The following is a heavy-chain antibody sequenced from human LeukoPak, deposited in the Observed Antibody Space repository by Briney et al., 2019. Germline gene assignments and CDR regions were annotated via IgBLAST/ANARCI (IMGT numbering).Heavy chain of an antibody. CDR3: TRGSYYDSSGYSGVRLFDY. V-gene: IGHV1-2*02. CDR2: INPNSGCT. CDR1: GYTITDYY. D-gene: IGHD3-22*01. Sequence: GASVKVSCKASGYTITDYYIHWVRRAPGQGLEWMGWINPNSGCTNYAQKFQGRVTMTSDTSISTAYMELSRLRSDDTALYYCTRGSYYDSSGYSGVRLFDYWGQGTPVTVPS. J-gene: IGHJ4*02.